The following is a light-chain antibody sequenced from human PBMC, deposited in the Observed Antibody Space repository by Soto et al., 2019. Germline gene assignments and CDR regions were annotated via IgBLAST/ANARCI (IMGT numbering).Light chain of an antibody. CDR3: SSYRSSSTLYV. CDR2: DVS. CDR1: GSDVGGYKY. J-gene: IGLJ1*01. Sequence: QSALTQPASVSGSPGQSITISCTGTGSDVGGYKYVSWYQQHPGKAPKLMIYDVSNRPSGVSNRFSGSKSGNTASLNISGLQAEDEADYYCSSYRSSSTLYVFGTGTKLTVL. V-gene: IGLV2-14*01.